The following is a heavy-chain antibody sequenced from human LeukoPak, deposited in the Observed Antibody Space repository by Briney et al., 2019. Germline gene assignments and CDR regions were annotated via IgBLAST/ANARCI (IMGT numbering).Heavy chain of an antibody. CDR2: ISYDGSNE. V-gene: IGHV3-30*04. CDR1: GFTFSSYV. Sequence: PGGSLRLSCAASGFTFSSYVMHWVRQASGKGLEWVGIISYDGSNEYSAYSVKGRFTISRDNSKNTLYLQMNSLRAEETAVYYCAKDQGLRYIDWLLHYWGQGTLVTVSS. J-gene: IGHJ4*02. D-gene: IGHD3-9*01. CDR3: AKDQGLRYIDWLLHY.